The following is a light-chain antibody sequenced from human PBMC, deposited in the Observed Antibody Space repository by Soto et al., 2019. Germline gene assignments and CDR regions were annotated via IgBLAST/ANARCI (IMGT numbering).Light chain of an antibody. CDR2: EVN. Sequence: SVRNRPSSLSGSAVQSKTISCTATGSDVGGYNYVSWYQQHPGNAPTLMIYEVNNRPSGVPHRFSGSKSGNTASLTISGLHAEDEADYYCSSKTSSRTPFVFRTGTKVTFL. CDR3: SSKTSSRTPFV. V-gene: IGLV2-14*01. CDR1: GSDVGGYNY. J-gene: IGLJ1*01.